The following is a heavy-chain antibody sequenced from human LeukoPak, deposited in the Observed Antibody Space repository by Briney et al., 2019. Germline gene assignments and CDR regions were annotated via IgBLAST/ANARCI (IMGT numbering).Heavy chain of an antibody. CDR3: ARDPLRGPAALYFDY. J-gene: IGHJ4*02. V-gene: IGHV4-4*07. CDR2: IYTSGST. D-gene: IGHD2-2*01. Sequence: KPSETLSLTCTVSGGSISSYYWSWLRQPAGKGLEWIGRIYTSGSTNYNPSLKSRVTMSVDTSKNQFSLKLSSVTAADTAVYYCARDPLRGPAALYFDYWAREPWSPSPQ. CDR1: GGSISSYY.